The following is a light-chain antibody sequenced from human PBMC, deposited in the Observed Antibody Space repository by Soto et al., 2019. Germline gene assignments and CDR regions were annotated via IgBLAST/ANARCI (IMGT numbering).Light chain of an antibody. Sequence: EIVMTQSPATLSVSPGERATLSCRASQSVSSNLAWYQQKPGQAPRLLIYGASTRATGIPARFSGSGSGTEFTLTISSLQSEYFAIYYCHQYNDWPPVTFGPGTKVDIK. CDR3: HQYNDWPPVT. CDR1: QSVSSN. CDR2: GAS. J-gene: IGKJ3*01. V-gene: IGKV3-15*01.